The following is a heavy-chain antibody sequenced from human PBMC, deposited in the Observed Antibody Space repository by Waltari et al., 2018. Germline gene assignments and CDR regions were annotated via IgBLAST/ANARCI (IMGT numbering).Heavy chain of an antibody. CDR2: IKQDGSEK. Sequence: EVQLEESGGGLVQPGGSLRLSCVASGFPFSSYFMSWLRQAPGKGLEWVANIKQDGSEKYYVDSVKGRFTISRDNAENSLSLQMNSLRAEDTAVYYCARYVRPIYYMDVWGKGTTVTVSS. V-gene: IGHV3-7*04. J-gene: IGHJ6*03. CDR1: GFPFSSYF. CDR3: ARYVRPIYYMDV. D-gene: IGHD3-10*02.